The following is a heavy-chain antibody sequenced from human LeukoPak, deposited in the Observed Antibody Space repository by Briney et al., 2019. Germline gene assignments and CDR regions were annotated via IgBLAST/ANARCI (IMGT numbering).Heavy chain of an antibody. CDR2: MNPNSGNT. J-gene: IGHJ5*02. Sequence: GASVKVSCKASGYTFTSYDINWVRQATGQGLEWMGWMNPNSGNTGYAQKFQGRVTMTRNTSISTAYMELSSLRSEDTAVYYCARPAIHYSLRSWFDPWGQGTLVTVSS. CDR3: ARPAIHYSLRSWFDP. V-gene: IGHV1-8*01. D-gene: IGHD1-26*01. CDR1: GYTFTSYD.